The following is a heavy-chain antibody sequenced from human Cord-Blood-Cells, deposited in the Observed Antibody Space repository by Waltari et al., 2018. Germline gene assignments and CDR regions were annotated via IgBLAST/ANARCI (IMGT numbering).Heavy chain of an antibody. D-gene: IGHD3-22*01. Sequence: QLQLQVSGPALAQPSKTLSLTCTRSGAPISSSSYYWADFRQPPGKGLEWIGSIYYSGSTYYNPSLKSRVTISVDTSKNQFSLKLSSVTAADTAVYYCARHNRWMVTMIVDAFDIWGQGTMVTVSS. V-gene: IGHV4-39*01. CDR3: ARHNRWMVTMIVDAFDI. CDR2: IYYSGST. J-gene: IGHJ3*02. CDR1: GAPISSSSYY.